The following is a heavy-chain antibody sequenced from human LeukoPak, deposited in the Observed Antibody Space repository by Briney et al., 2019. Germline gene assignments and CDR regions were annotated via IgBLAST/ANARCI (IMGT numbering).Heavy chain of an antibody. CDR1: GSRFANYW. V-gene: IGHV5-51*01. J-gene: IGHJ4*02. D-gene: IGHD6-6*01. Sequence: GESLEIPCKVSGSRFANYWIAWVRQLPGKGLEWMVIIYPDDSDTRYSPSFQGQVTISADKSINTAYLQWSSLKASDTAMYYCARQASSSSGGYWGQGTLVTVSS. CDR2: IYPDDSDT. CDR3: ARQASSSSGGY.